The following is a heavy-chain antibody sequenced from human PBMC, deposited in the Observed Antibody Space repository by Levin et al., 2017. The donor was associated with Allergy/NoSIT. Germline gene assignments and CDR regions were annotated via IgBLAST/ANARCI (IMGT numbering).Heavy chain of an antibody. V-gene: IGHV4-59*08. CDR2: IYYTGST. Sequence: SQTLSLTCTVSGGSISSFYWSWIRQPPGKGLEWIGYIYYTGSTNYNPSLKSRVTISVDTSKNQFSLKLSSVTAADTAVYYCARMTHYYYYYMDVWGKGTTVTVSS. CDR1: GGSISSFY. CDR3: ARMTHYYYYYMDV. J-gene: IGHJ6*03.